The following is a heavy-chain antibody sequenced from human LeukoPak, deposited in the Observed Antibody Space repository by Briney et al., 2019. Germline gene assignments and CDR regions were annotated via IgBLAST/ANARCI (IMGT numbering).Heavy chain of an antibody. J-gene: IGHJ6*02. V-gene: IGHV5-51*01. Sequence: GEALKISCKGSGYSFATKWIAWGRQMPGKGLEWMGIIWPSDSTAIYSPSLQGQISVSVDKSINTAYLQWSGLKASDTAIYYCATHSVTTGYFGMDVWGQGTSIIVSS. D-gene: IGHD4-17*01. CDR1: GYSFATKW. CDR3: ATHSVTTGYFGMDV. CDR2: IWPSDSTA.